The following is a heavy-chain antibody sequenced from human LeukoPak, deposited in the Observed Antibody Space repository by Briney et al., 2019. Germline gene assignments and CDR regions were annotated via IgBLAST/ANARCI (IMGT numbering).Heavy chain of an antibody. CDR2: INPNSGGT. Sequence: GSVSVSCKASGYTFTGYYMHWVRQAPGQGVEWMGWINPNSGGTNYAQKFQGRVTMTRHTSISTAYMELSRLGSDDTAVYYCARGVPLAARPGRGGDVCVYWGQGTLVTVSS. CDR3: ARGVPLAARPGRGGDVCVY. V-gene: IGHV1-2*02. CDR1: GYTFTGYY. J-gene: IGHJ4*02. D-gene: IGHD6-6*01.